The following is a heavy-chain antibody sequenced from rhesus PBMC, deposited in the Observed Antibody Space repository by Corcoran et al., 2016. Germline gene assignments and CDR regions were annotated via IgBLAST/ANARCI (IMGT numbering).Heavy chain of an antibody. CDR2: IYGRDGST. CDR3: ARGTVTSSFDY. J-gene: IGHJ4*01. CDR1: GGSISGYY. Sequence: QVKLQQWGEGLVKPSETLSLTCALYGGSISGYYSWTWIRQAPGKVLEWMGRIYGRDGSTNYNPSLKSRVTSSRDTSKNQFSLKLSSVTAADTAVYYCARGTVTSSFDYWGQGVLVTVSS. D-gene: IGHD4-23*01. V-gene: IGHV4-73*01.